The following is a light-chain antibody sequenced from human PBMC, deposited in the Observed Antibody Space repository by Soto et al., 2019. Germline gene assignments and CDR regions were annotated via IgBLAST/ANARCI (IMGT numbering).Light chain of an antibody. V-gene: IGLV4-69*01. CDR2: VNSDGSH. J-gene: IGLJ2*01. Sequence: QLVLTQSPSASASLGASVKLACTLNSGHSSYAIAWHQQQPEKGPRYLMKVNSDGSHIKGDGIPDRFSGSGSGAERFLTISSLQSEDEADYYCQTWGTGIHVVFGGGTKVTVL. CDR3: QTWGTGIHVV. CDR1: SGHSSYA.